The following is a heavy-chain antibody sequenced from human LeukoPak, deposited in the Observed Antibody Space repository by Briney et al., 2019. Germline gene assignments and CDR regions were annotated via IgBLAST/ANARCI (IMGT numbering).Heavy chain of an antibody. D-gene: IGHD5-18*01. CDR3: ARGDTYYYGMDV. J-gene: IGHJ6*02. CDR2: IYYSGST. CDR1: GGSISSYY. Sequence: PSETLSLTCTVSGGSISSYYWSWIRQPPGKGLEWIGYIYYSGSTNYNPSLKSRVTMSVDTSKNQFSLKLNSVTAADTAVYYCARGDTYYYGMDVWGQGRTVTVSS. V-gene: IGHV4-59*01.